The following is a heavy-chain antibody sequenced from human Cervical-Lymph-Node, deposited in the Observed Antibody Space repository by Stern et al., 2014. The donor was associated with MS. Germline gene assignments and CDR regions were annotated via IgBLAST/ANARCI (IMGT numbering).Heavy chain of an antibody. D-gene: IGHD6-6*01. J-gene: IGHJ5*02. CDR2: LSSSSSYT. Sequence: VQLVESGGGLVKPGGSLRLSCAASGFTFSDYYMSWIRQAPGKGLEWVSYLSSSSSYTNYADSVKGRFTISRDNAKNSLYLQMNSLRAEDTAVYYCARDMGYSSSSHWFDPWGQGTLVTVSS. CDR1: GFTFSDYY. CDR3: ARDMGYSSSSHWFDP. V-gene: IGHV3-11*06.